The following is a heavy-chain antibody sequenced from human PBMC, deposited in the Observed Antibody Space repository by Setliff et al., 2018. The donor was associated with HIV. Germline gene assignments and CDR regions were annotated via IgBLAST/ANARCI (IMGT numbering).Heavy chain of an antibody. CDR3: ARVPYRSAWFSGGHDAFDV. CDR2: ISAYNGNT. D-gene: IGHD6-19*01. V-gene: IGHV1-18*01. CDR1: GYTFSNYD. Sequence: ASVKVSCKASGYTFSNYDINWVRQATGQGLEWMGWISAYNGNTNYAQKLQGRVTMTTDTSTSTAYMELRSLRSDDTAVYYCARVPYRSAWFSGGHDAFDVWGQGTMVTVSS. J-gene: IGHJ3*01.